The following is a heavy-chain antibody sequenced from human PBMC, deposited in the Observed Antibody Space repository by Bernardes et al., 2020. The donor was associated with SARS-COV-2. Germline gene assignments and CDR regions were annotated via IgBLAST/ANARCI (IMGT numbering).Heavy chain of an antibody. CDR2: IYHSGST. J-gene: IGHJ5*02. D-gene: IGHD3-3*01. V-gene: IGHV4-38-2*01. CDR3: ARLAGGRFLGTNWFDP. Sequence: TLSLTCAVSGSSITSGYYWGWIRQPPGKGLEWIGTIYHSGSTSYNPSLRSRVTISVDTSKNQFSLKLSSVTAADTAVYYCARLAGGRFLGTNWFDPWGQGTLVTVSS. CDR1: GSSITSGYY.